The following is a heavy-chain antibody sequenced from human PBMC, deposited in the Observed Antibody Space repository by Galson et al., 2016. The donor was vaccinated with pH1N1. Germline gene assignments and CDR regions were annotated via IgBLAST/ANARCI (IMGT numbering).Heavy chain of an antibody. CDR2: IDRTGIEK. CDR1: GFTFSSHW. D-gene: IGHD3-16*01. CDR3: EGGRAAEY. J-gene: IGHJ4*02. V-gene: IGHV3-7*01. Sequence: SLRLSCAVSGFTFSSHWMTWVRQAPGKGLEWVANIDRTGIEKYYGDSVKGRFTISRDNSKNSLYLQMNSLRAEATAVYYCEGGRAAEYWGQGTLFTVSS.